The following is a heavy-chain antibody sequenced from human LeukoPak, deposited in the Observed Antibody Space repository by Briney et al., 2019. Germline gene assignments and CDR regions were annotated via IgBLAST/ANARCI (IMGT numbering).Heavy chain of an antibody. CDR2: IDPNNGGT. Sequence: ASVKVSCKASGYTFTGYYMHWVRQAPGQGLEWMGWIDPNNGGTNYAQTFQGRVTMTRNTSISTAYMELSSLRSEDTAVYYCARGRPQSSWFAWGTSERDVDPWGQGTLVTVSS. CDR1: GYTFTGYY. D-gene: IGHD6-13*01. CDR3: ARGRPQSSWFAWGTSERDVDP. V-gene: IGHV1-2*02. J-gene: IGHJ5*02.